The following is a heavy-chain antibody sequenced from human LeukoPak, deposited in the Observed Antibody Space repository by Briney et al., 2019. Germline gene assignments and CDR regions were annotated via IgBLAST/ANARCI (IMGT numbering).Heavy chain of an antibody. Sequence: GGSLRLSCAASGFTFSSYAMSWVRQAPGKGLEWVSAISGSGGSTYYADSVKGRFTISRDNSKNTLYLQMNSLRAEDTAVYYCAKDRVGYYYDSSGYFTPLDYWGQGTLVTVSS. CDR1: GFTFSSYA. CDR3: AKDRVGYYYDSSGYFTPLDY. V-gene: IGHV3-23*01. J-gene: IGHJ4*02. CDR2: ISGSGGST. D-gene: IGHD3-22*01.